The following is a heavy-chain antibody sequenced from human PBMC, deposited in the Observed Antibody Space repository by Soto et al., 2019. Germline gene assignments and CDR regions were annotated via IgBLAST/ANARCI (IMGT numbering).Heavy chain of an antibody. D-gene: IGHD2-2*01. V-gene: IGHV3-23*01. Sequence: EVQLLESGGGLVQPGGSLRLSCTASGFTFSTYAMSWVRQAQGKGLEWVSTISDSGSTSYADSVKGRFTNSRDNSKNTLYLEMNSLRAEDTAVYYCAKDKGGRYCSRTSCLYSFDYWGPGTLVTVSS. J-gene: IGHJ4*02. CDR3: AKDKGGRYCSRTSCLYSFDY. CDR2: ISDSGST. CDR1: GFTFSTYA.